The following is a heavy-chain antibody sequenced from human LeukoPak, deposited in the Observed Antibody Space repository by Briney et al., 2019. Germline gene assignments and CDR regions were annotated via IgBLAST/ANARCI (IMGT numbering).Heavy chain of an antibody. J-gene: IGHJ3*02. CDR1: GFTFSSYA. CDR2: ISYDGSNK. V-gene: IGHV3-30-3*01. D-gene: IGHD3-10*01. Sequence: GGSLRLSCAASGFTFSSYAMHWVRQAPGKGLEWVAVISYDGSNKYYADSVKGRFTISRDNSKNTLYLQMNSLRAGDTAVYYCYALLWFGDSDAFDIWGQGTMVTVSS. CDR3: YALLWFGDSDAFDI.